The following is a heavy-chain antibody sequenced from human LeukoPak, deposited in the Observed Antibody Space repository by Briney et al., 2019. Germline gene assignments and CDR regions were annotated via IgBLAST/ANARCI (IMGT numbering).Heavy chain of an antibody. V-gene: IGHV4-39*01. CDR3: ARQNSQWLLLRTPTFFDY. Sequence: SETLSLTCTVSGGSISSSSYYWGWIRQPPGKGLEWIGSIYYSGGTYYNPSLKSRVTISVDTSKNQFSLKLSSVTAADTAVYYCARQNSQWLLLRTPTFFDYWGQGTLVTVSS. CDR2: IYYSGGT. J-gene: IGHJ4*02. D-gene: IGHD3-22*01. CDR1: GGSISSSSYY.